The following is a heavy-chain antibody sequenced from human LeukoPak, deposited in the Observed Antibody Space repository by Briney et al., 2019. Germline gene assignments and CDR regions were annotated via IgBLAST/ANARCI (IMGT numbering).Heavy chain of an antibody. CDR3: ARGGKSQWDPFDY. J-gene: IGHJ4*02. D-gene: IGHD1-26*01. CDR2: IIPIFGTA. CDR1: GGTFSSYA. V-gene: IGHV1-69*13. Sequence: ASVKVSRKASGGTFSSYAISWVRQAPGQGLEWMGGIIPIFGTANYAQKFQGRVTITADESTSTAYMELSSLRSEDTAVYYCARGGKSQWDPFDYWGQGTLVTVSS.